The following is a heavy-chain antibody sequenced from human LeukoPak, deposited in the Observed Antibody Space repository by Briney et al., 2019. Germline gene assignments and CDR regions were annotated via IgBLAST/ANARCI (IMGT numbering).Heavy chain of an antibody. V-gene: IGHV3-33*08. CDR2: IWYDGSNK. CDR1: GFTFSSYA. CDR3: ARGGIHESRYSSSSIIGYYYYGMDV. Sequence: PGGSLRLSCAASGFTFSSYAMSWVRQAPGKGLEWVAVIWYDGSNKYYADSVKGRFTISRDNSKNTLYLQMNSLRAEDTAVYYCARGGIHESRYSSSSIIGYYYYGMDVWGQGTTVTVSS. D-gene: IGHD6-6*01. J-gene: IGHJ6*02.